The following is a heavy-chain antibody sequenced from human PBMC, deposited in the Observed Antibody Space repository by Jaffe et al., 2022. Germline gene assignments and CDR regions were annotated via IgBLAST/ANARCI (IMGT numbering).Heavy chain of an antibody. D-gene: IGHD3-10*01. J-gene: IGHJ5*02. V-gene: IGHV1-69*05. CDR3: AREAMVRGVPGRGWFDP. Sequence: QVQLVQSGAEVKKPGSSVKVSCKASGGTFSSYAISWVRQAPGQGLEWMGGIIPIFGTANYAQKFQGRVTITTDESTSTAYMELSSLRSEDTAVYYCAREAMVRGVPGRGWFDPWGQGTLVTVSS. CDR2: IIPIFGTA. CDR1: GGTFSSYA.